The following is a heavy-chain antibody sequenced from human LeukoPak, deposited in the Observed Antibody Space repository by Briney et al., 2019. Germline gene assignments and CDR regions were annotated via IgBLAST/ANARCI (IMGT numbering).Heavy chain of an antibody. CDR3: AWTSIAAAGTVSDY. J-gene: IGHJ4*02. D-gene: IGHD6-13*01. V-gene: IGHV3-21*01. CDR1: GFTFSSYS. Sequence: PGGSLRLSCAASGFTFSSYSMNWVRQAPGKGLEWVSSISSSSSYIYYADSVKGRFTISRDNAKNSLYLQMNSLRAEDTAVYYCAWTSIAAAGTVSDYWGQGTLVTVSS. CDR2: ISSSSSYI.